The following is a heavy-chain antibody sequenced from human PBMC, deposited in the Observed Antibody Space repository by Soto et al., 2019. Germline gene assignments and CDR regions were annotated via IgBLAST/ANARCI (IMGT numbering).Heavy chain of an antibody. J-gene: IGHJ2*01. V-gene: IGHV3-9*01. D-gene: IGHD1-1*01. Sequence: EVQLVESGGGLVQPGRSLRLSCAASGFTFDDYAMHWVRQAPGKGLEWVSGISWNSGSIGYADSVKGRFTISRDNAKNSLYLQMNSLRAEDKALYYCEKASWRWYFDLWGRGTLVTVSS. CDR1: GFTFDDYA. CDR3: EKASWRWYFDL. CDR2: ISWNSGSI.